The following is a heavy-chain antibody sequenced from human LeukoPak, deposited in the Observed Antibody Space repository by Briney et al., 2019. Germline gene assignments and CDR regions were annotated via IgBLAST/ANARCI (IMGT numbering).Heavy chain of an antibody. CDR1: GFTFSSYA. J-gene: IGHJ4*02. CDR2: ISGSGGST. Sequence: TGGSLRLSCAASGFTFSSYALSWVRQAPGKGLEWVSAISGSGGSTYYADSVKGRFTISRDNSKNTLYLQMNSLRAEDTGVYYCAGQGDYCFDFWGRGTLVTVSS. D-gene: IGHD4-17*01. V-gene: IGHV3-23*01. CDR3: AGQGDYCFDF.